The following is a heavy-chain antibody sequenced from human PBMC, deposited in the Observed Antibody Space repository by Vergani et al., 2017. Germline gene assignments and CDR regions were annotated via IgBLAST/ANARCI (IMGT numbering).Heavy chain of an antibody. CDR3: ARGDSSSFSLGGVYAFDS. V-gene: IGHV1-69*01. J-gene: IGHJ3*02. CDR2: IIPIFGTA. CDR1: GGTFSSYA. Sequence: QVQLVQSGAEVKKPGSSVKVSCKASGGTFSSYAISWVRQAPGQGLEWMGGIIPIFGTANYAQKFQGRVTITADESTSTAYMELSSLRSEDTAVYYCARGDSSSFSLGGVYAFDSWSQGTMVTVSS. D-gene: IGHD6-13*01.